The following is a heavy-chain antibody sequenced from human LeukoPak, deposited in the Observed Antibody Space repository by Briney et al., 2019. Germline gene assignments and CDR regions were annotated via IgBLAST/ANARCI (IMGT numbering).Heavy chain of an antibody. V-gene: IGHV3-49*04. CDR2: IRGKPYGGTT. D-gene: IGHD6-6*01. J-gene: IGHJ4*02. CDR3: ARISAGSSLDY. Sequence: GGSLRLSCAASGFTFSSYAMRWVRQAPGKGLEWVGFIRGKPYGGTTEYAASVKGTFTISRDDSKSIAYLQMNSLKTEDTALYYCARISAGSSLDYWGQGTLVTVSS. CDR1: GFTFSSYA.